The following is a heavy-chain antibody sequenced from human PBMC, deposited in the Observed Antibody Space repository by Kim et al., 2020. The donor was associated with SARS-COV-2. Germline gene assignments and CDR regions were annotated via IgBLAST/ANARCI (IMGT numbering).Heavy chain of an antibody. CDR1: GGSISSYY. D-gene: IGHD3-10*01. CDR3: ARDSYRGFTMVRDGAFDI. J-gene: IGHJ3*02. V-gene: IGHV4-59*01. Sequence: SETLSLTCTVSGGSISSYYWSWIRQPPGKGLEWIGYIYYSGSTNYNPSLKSRVTISVDTSKNQFSLKLSSVTAADTAVYYCARDSYRGFTMVRDGAFDIWGQGTMVTVSS. CDR2: IYYSGST.